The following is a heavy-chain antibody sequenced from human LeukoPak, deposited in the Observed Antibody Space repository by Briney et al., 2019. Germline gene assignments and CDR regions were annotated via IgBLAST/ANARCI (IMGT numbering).Heavy chain of an antibody. V-gene: IGHV1-8*03. J-gene: IGHJ4*02. CDR3: VRAWPADQKINMVRGVLDFDY. CDR2: MNPNSGNT. CDR1: GYTLTSYD. D-gene: IGHD3-10*01. Sequence: ASVKASCKASGYTLTSYDINWVRQATRQGGEWMGWMNPNSGNTGYTQKFQGRVTITRNTSISTAYMELRSRRAVDTAVYYCVRAWPADQKINMVRGVLDFDYWGEGNLVTVSS.